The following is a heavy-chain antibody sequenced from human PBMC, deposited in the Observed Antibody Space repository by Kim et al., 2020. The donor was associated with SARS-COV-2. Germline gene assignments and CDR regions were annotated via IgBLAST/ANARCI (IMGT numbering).Heavy chain of an antibody. CDR3: AKEAIAYYYGSGSYLFDY. J-gene: IGHJ4*02. Sequence: KGRFPISRDNAKTSLYLQMTSLRAEDTALYYCAKEAIAYYYGSGSYLFDYWGQGTLVTVSS. D-gene: IGHD3-10*01. V-gene: IGHV3-9*01.